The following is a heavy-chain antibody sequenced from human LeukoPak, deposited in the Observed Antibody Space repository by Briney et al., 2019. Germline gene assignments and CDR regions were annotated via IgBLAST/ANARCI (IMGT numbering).Heavy chain of an antibody. D-gene: IGHD4-17*01. CDR3: ARDMMTTVTTGDRGYFDY. V-gene: IGHV3-30*04. CDR2: ISYDGSNK. Sequence: GGSLRLSCAASGFTFSSYAMHWVRQAPGKGLEWVAVISYDGSNKYYADSVKGRFTISRDNSKNTLYLQMNSPRAEDTAVYYCARDMMTTVTTGDRGYFDYWGQGTLVTVSS. CDR1: GFTFSSYA. J-gene: IGHJ4*02.